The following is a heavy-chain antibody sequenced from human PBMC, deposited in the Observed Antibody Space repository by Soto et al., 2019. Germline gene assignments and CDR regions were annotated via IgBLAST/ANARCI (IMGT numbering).Heavy chain of an antibody. CDR2: MNPYNGDT. CDR1: GYTFTTYD. D-gene: IGHD1-1*01. J-gene: IGHJ4*02. V-gene: IGHV1-8*02. CDR3: ARNRRETGDFDY. Sequence: QVQLVQSGAEVKKPGASVKVSCKASGYTFTTYDANWMRQATGQGPEWLGWMNPYNGDTGYAQKFQGRVTLTRDTSMNTAYLELSSLTYEDKAVYYCARNRRETGDFDYWGQGTLVTVSS.